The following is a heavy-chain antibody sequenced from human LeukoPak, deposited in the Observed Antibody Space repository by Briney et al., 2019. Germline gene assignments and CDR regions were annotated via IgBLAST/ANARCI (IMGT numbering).Heavy chain of an antibody. CDR1: GFTFSDYY. J-gene: IGHJ6*02. CDR2: ISSSGSTI. Sequence: GGSLRLSCAASGFTFSDYYMNWIRQAPGKGLEWVSYISSSGSTIFYADSVRGRFTISRDNAKNSLYLQMNSLRAEDTAVYYCARDRMGYYGMDVWGQGTTVTVSS. CDR3: ARDRMGYYGMDV. D-gene: IGHD2-8*01. V-gene: IGHV3-11*01.